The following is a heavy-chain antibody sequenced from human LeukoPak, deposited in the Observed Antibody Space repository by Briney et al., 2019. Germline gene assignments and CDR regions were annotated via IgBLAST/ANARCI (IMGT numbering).Heavy chain of an antibody. CDR3: ARQRRFIRVGTGYYMDV. D-gene: IGHD3-10*01. CDR2: IYYSGST. Sequence: SETLSLTCTVSGGSISSSSYYWGWIRQPPGKGLEWIGSIYYSGSTYYNPSLKSRVTISVDTSKNQFSLKLSSVTAADTAVYYCARQRRFIRVGTGYYMDVWGKGTTVTVSS. CDR1: GGSISSSSYY. V-gene: IGHV4-39*01. J-gene: IGHJ6*03.